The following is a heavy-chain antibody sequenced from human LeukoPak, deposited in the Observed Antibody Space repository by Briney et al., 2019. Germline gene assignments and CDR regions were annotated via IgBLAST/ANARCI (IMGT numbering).Heavy chain of an antibody. J-gene: IGHJ4*02. Sequence: PGESLRLSCAASGFTFSSYAMNWVRQAPGKGLEWVSFISGSGDTTYYADSVKGRFTISRDKSKNTLYLQMNSLRAEDTAVCYCAKSRGESRGASNYWGQGTLVTVSS. CDR2: ISGSGDTT. CDR3: AKSRGESRGASNY. V-gene: IGHV3-23*01. D-gene: IGHD1-26*01. CDR1: GFTFSSYA.